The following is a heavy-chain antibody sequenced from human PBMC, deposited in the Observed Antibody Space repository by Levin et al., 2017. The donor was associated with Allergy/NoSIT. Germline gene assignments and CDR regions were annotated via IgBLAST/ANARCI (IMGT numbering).Heavy chain of an antibody. V-gene: IGHV3-7*01. D-gene: IGHD3-10*01. J-gene: IGHJ4*02. CDR2: IKQDGSDK. CDR1: GFTFRTFW. Sequence: GESLKISCAASGFTFRTFWMSWVRQAPGKGPEWVANIKQDGSDKYYVDSVEGRFTVSRDNAKNSLYLQMNSLRVEDTAVYYCARDHDGEDEYFDFWGQGTPVTVSS. CDR3: ARDHDGEDEYFDF.